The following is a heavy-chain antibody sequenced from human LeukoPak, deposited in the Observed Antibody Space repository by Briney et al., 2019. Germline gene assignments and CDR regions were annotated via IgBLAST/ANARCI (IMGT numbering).Heavy chain of an antibody. CDR3: ARLPLLRFLEWLPSSPDY. D-gene: IGHD3-3*01. J-gene: IGHJ4*02. CDR2: ISYDGGNK. Sequence: GGSLRLSCAASGFTFSSYAMNWVRQAPGKGLEWVALISYDGGNKYYADSVKGRFTISRDNSKNTLYVQMNSLRAEDTAVYYCARLPLLRFLEWLPSSPDYWGQGTLVTVSS. CDR1: GFTFSSYA. V-gene: IGHV3-30*04.